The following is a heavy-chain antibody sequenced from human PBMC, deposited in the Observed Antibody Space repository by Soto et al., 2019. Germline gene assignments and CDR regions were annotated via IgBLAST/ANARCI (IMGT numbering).Heavy chain of an antibody. J-gene: IGHJ4*02. CDR2: IIPIFGTA. D-gene: IGHD2-15*01. CDR3: ARTSPNPYCSGGSCYPRRVYYFDY. V-gene: IGHV1-69*13. CDR1: GGTFSSYA. Sequence: GASVKVSCKASGGTFSSYAISWVRQAPGQGLEWMGGIIPIFGTANYAQKFQGRVTITADESTSTAYMELSSLRSEDTAVYYCARTSPNPYCSGGSCYPRRVYYFDYWGQGTLVTVSS.